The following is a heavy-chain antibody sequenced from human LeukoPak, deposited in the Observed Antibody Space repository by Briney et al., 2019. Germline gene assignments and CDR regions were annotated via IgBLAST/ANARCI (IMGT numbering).Heavy chain of an antibody. CDR2: ISAYNGDT. J-gene: IGHJ4*02. CDR1: GYTFTNYG. V-gene: IGHV1-18*01. CDR3: ARDFSNTSGFKVVVDF. D-gene: IGHD1-26*01. Sequence: ASVKVSCKASGYTFTNYGITWVRQAPGQGLELTGWISAYNGDTKYAQKVQGRLTMTTDASTSTAYMELRSLTSDDTAVYYCARDFSNTSGFKVVVDFWGQGTLVTVSS.